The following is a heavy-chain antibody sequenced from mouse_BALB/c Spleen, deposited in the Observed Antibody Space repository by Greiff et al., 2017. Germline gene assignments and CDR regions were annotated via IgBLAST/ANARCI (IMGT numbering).Heavy chain of an antibody. V-gene: IGHV1-87*01. J-gene: IGHJ4*01. D-gene: IGHD1-1*01. Sequence: VQLVESGAELARPGASVKLSCKASGYTFTSYWMQWVKQRPGQGLEWIGAIYPGDGDTRYTQKFKGKATLTADKSSSTAYMQLSSLASEDSAVYYCARSYGSSYGYAMDYWGQGTSVTVSS. CDR1: GYTFTSYW. CDR3: ARSYGSSYGYAMDY. CDR2: IYPGDGDT.